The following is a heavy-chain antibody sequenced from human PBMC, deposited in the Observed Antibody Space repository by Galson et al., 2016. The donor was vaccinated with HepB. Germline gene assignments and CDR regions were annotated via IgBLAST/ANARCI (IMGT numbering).Heavy chain of an antibody. D-gene: IGHD3-9*01. J-gene: IGHJ3*02. CDR3: ARDPAHDIFTPYYRAGGNGFDI. CDR1: GFTFTEYY. V-gene: IGHV3-11*06. Sequence: SLRLSCAASGFTFTEYYMTWIRQAPGKGLEWLSYLSPSTRYTNSADSVKGRFTIFRDNAKNSVYLQMNSLRAEDTAVYYCARDPAHDIFTPYYRAGGNGFDIWGQGTTVTVSS. CDR2: LSPSTRYT.